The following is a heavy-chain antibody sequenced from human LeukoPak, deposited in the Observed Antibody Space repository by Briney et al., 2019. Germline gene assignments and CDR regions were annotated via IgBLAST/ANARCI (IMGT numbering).Heavy chain of an antibody. CDR3: ARGKTGSSSSRAQTIDY. V-gene: IGHV4-4*07. Sequence: SETLSLTCTVSGVSISSYYWSWSRQSAGHGLKGIGRIYTSGSTNYNPSLKSRVTMSVDTSKNQFSLKLSSVTAADTAVYYCARGKTGSSSSRAQTIDYWGQGTLVTVSS. J-gene: IGHJ4*02. D-gene: IGHD6-13*01. CDR2: IYTSGST. CDR1: GVSISSYY.